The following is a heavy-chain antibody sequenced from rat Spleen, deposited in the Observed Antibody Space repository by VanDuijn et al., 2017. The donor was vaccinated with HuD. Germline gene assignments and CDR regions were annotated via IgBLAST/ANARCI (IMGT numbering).Heavy chain of an antibody. Sequence: EVRLVESGGGVVQPGRSLKLSCAASGFTFSNYAMAWVRQAPTKGLEWVASISSDGGGAYYRDSVKGRFTISRDNVKSSLYLQMDSLRSEDTATYYCAKGKLHFDYWGQGVMVTVSS. D-gene: IGHD1-10*01. CDR3: AKGKLHFDY. CDR1: GFTFSNYA. J-gene: IGHJ2*01. CDR2: ISSDGGGA. V-gene: IGHV5-20*01.